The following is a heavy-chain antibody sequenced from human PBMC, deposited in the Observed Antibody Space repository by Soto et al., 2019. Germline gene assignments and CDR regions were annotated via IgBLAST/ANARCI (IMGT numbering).Heavy chain of an antibody. J-gene: IGHJ4*02. D-gene: IGHD2-21*02. CDR2: INTGNGNT. CDR1: GYTFTSYA. CDR3: ARVRMYCGGDCYIDY. V-gene: IGHV1-3*04. Sequence: QVQLVQSGAKVKKPGASVKVSCKASGYTFTSYAMHWVRQAPGQRLEWMGWINTGNGNTKYSQKFQGRVTITRDTSASTAYMELSSLRSEDTAVYYCARVRMYCGGDCYIDYWGQGTLVTVSS.